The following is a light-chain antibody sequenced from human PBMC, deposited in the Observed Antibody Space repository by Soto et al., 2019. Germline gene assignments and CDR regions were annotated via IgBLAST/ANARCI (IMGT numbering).Light chain of an antibody. CDR1: SSDVGGYNY. CDR2: DVS. Sequence: QSALTQPASVSGSPGQSITISCTGTSSDVGGYNYVSWYQQHPGKAPKLMIYDVSNRPSGVSNRFSGSKSGNTASLTISGLQAEDEADYYCSSYTSSSTLLCVLGGGTKLTVL. J-gene: IGLJ2*01. V-gene: IGLV2-14*01. CDR3: SSYTSSSTLLCV.